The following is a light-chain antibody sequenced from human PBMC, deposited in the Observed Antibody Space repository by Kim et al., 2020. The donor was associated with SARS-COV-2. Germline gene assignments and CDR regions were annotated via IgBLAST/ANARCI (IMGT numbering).Light chain of an antibody. CDR1: QSVGNN. J-gene: IGKJ2*01. CDR2: GAS. CDR3: QQYKNWYT. Sequence: LRGSVGERATRFSRASQSVGNNLAWYQQKPGQAPRLLIYGASTRATDIPARFSGSGFGTDFTLTISGLQSEDFAVYFCQQYKNWYTFGQGTKLEI. V-gene: IGKV3D-15*01.